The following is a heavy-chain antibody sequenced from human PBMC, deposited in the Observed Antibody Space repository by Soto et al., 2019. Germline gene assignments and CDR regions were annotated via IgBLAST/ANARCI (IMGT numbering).Heavy chain of an antibody. CDR1: GGSISNYY. CDR2: IYYSGST. J-gene: IGHJ4*02. V-gene: IGHV4-59*01. D-gene: IGHD2-8*01. CDR3: ARRYAGNFDY. Sequence: QVQLQESGPGLVKPSETLSLTCTVSGGSISNYYWSWIRQPPGKGLEWIGYIYYSGSTNYNPSLKSRVTIAVDTSKNQFSLKRSSVTAADTAVYYCARRYAGNFDYWGQGTLVTVSS.